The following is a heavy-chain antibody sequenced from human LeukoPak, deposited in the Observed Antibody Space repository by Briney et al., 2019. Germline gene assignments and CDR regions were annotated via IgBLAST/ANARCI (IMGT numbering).Heavy chain of an antibody. CDR3: AREGDYVGTKNYYYYGMDV. V-gene: IGHV1-18*01. Sequence: GASVKVSCKASGYTSTNYGISWVRQAPGQGLEWMGWISGYNGNTNYVQNLQGRVTMTTDTSTSTAYMELRSLRSDDTAVYYCAREGDYVGTKNYYYYGMDVWGQGTTVTVSS. J-gene: IGHJ6*02. CDR1: GYTSTNYG. D-gene: IGHD4-17*01. CDR2: ISGYNGNT.